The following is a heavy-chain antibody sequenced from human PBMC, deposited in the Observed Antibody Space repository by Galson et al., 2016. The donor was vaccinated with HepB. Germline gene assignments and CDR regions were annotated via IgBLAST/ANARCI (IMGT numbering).Heavy chain of an antibody. CDR1: GYTFTTSG. J-gene: IGHJ4*02. CDR2: ISTYSGNT. CDR3: PRDVQSRFDS. Sequence: SVKVSCKASGYTFTTSGISWVRQAPGQGLEWMGWISTYSGNTKYAQKFQGGLTLTTDSSTTTAYMALRSLRFDDTALYYCPRDVQSRFDSWGQGPLVTVSS. V-gene: IGHV1-18*01.